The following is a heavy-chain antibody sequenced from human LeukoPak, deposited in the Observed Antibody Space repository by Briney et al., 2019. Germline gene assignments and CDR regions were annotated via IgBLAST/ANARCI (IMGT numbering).Heavy chain of an antibody. D-gene: IGHD4-23*01. CDR2: MNPNSGNT. Sequence: ASVKVSCKASGGTFSSYAISWVRQAPGQGLEWMGWMNPNSGNTGYAQKFQGRVTMTRNTSISTAYMELSSLRSEDTAVYYCARPCRWRKYYFDYWGQGTLVTVSS. CDR1: GGTFSSYA. V-gene: IGHV1-8*02. J-gene: IGHJ4*02. CDR3: ARPCRWRKYYFDY.